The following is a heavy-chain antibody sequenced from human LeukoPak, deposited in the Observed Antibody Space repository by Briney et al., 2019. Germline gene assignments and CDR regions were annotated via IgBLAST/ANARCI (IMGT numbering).Heavy chain of an antibody. D-gene: IGHD3-10*01. V-gene: IGHV1-69*13. CDR1: GYTFTSYG. CDR2: IIPIFGTA. J-gene: IGHJ4*02. CDR3: ARDPYYGSGSYYDY. Sequence: SVKVSCKASGYTFTSYGISWVRQAPGQGLEWMGGIIPIFGTANYAQKFQGRVTITADESTSTAYMELSSLRSEDTAVYYCARDPYYGSGSYYDYWGQGTLVTVSS.